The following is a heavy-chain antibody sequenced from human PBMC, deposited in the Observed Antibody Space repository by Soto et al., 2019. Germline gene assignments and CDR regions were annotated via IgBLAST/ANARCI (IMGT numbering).Heavy chain of an antibody. Sequence: SETLSLTCTVSGGSISSSSYYWGWIRQPPGKGLEWIGSIYYSGSTYYTPSLKSRVTISVDTSKNQFSLKLSSVTAADTAVYYCARHLPRYCSGGSCSDYWGQGTLVTVSS. CDR2: IYYSGST. CDR3: ARHLPRYCSGGSCSDY. D-gene: IGHD2-15*01. J-gene: IGHJ4*02. V-gene: IGHV4-39*01. CDR1: GGSISSSSYY.